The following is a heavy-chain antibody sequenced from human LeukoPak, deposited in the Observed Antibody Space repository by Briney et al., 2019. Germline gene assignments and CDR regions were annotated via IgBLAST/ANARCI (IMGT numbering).Heavy chain of an antibody. CDR2: INRDGSER. J-gene: IGHJ5*02. V-gene: IGHV3-7*03. CDR1: GFTFSNYW. D-gene: IGHD3-3*01. Sequence: GGSLRLSCAASGFTFSNYWMTWVRQAPGKGLEWVANINRDGSERYYVDSVKGRFTISRDDAKSSLYLQMNSLRAEDTAVYYCTRGSDTIFGVARDGLDHWGQGTLVTVSS. CDR3: TRGSDTIFGVARDGLDH.